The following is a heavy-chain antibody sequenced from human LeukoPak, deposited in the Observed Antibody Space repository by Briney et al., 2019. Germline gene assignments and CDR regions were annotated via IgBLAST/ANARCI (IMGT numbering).Heavy chain of an antibody. D-gene: IGHD1-14*01. V-gene: IGHV3-48*03. Sequence: PGGSLRLSCTASGFTFSSYEMNWVRQAPGKGLEWVSYISISGSIIYYADSVKGRFTISRDNAKNSLYLQMNSLRAEDTAVYYCASPTDLSDYWGRGTLVTVSS. CDR1: GFTFSSYE. CDR3: ASPTDLSDY. J-gene: IGHJ4*02. CDR2: ISISGSII.